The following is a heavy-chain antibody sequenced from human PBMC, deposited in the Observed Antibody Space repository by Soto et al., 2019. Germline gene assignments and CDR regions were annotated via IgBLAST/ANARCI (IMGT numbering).Heavy chain of an antibody. CDR2: INHGGST. D-gene: IGHD6-19*01. J-gene: IGHJ3*02. CDR1: GGSFSGYY. V-gene: IGHV4-34*01. CDR3: AREIAVARGAFDI. Sequence: QVQLQQWGAGLLKPSETLSLTCAVYGGSFSGYYWSWIRQPPGKGLEWIGEINHGGSTNYNPSLNSRVTISVDTSKNQFSLRLSSVTAADTAVYYCAREIAVARGAFDIWGQGTMVTVSS.